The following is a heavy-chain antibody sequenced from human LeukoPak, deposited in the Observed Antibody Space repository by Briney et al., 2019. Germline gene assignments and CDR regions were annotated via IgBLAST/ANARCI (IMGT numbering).Heavy chain of an antibody. V-gene: IGHV4-34*01. Sequence: SETLSLTCAVYGGSFSGYYWTWIRQAPGKGLEWIGEINPSGRISYNPSLKSRLTISVDASKNQFSLNLRSLTASDTAVYYCARGRQEVSMIVVVMTAVSYYLDVWGKGTTVTVS. CDR3: ARGRQEVSMIVVVMTAVSYYLDV. D-gene: IGHD3-22*01. CDR1: GGSFSGYY. J-gene: IGHJ6*03. CDR2: INPSGRI.